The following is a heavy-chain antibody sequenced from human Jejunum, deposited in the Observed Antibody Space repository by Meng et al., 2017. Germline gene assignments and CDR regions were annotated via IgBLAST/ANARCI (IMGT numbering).Heavy chain of an antibody. V-gene: IGHV3-30*01. CDR2: LSYDGTNK. CDR3: AREEGARGWYGSVAY. D-gene: IGHD6-19*01. CDR1: GFSISSYA. Sequence: GESLKISCAASGFSISSYAMHWVRQDPGKELEWVAALSYDGTNKNYADSVKGRFTISRDNSKNTLYLEMNSLRGDDTAVYYCAREEGARGWYGSVAYWGQGTLVTVSS. J-gene: IGHJ4*02.